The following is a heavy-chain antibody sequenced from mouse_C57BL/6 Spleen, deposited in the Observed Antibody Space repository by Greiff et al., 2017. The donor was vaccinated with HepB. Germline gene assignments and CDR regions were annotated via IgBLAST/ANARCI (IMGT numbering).Heavy chain of an antibody. CDR1: GYSITSGYY. J-gene: IGHJ4*01. CDR3: ARDRGY. V-gene: IGHV3-6*01. Sequence: DVHLVESGPGLVKPSQSLSLTCSVTGYSITSGYYWNWIRQFPGNKLEWMGYISYDGSNNYNPSLKNRISITRDTSKNQLFLKLNSVTTEDTATYYCARDRGYWGQGTSVTVSS. CDR2: ISYDGSN.